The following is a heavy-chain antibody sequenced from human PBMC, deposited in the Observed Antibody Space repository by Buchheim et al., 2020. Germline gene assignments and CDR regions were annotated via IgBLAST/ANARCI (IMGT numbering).Heavy chain of an antibody. V-gene: IGHV1-69*01. D-gene: IGHD6-19*01. CDR2: IIPIFGTA. CDR1: GGTFSSYA. CDR3: ARCRRPRIAVAGSSFDYYYGMDV. Sequence: QVQLVQSGAAVKKPGSSVKVSCKASGGTFSSYAISWVRQAPGQGLEWMGGIIPIFGTANYAQKFQGRVTITADESTSTAYMELSSLRSEDTAVYYCARCRRPRIAVAGSSFDYYYGMDVWGQGTT. J-gene: IGHJ6*02.